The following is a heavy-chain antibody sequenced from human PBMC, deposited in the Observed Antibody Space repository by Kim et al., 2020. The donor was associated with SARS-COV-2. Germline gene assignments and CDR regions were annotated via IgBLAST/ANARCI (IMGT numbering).Heavy chain of an antibody. Sequence: GGSLRLSCAPSTFVFRSNLMTWVRQAPGKGLEWVANIQRYGSQEYYTDSVKGRFTISRDIAKNSLSLQMNSLRVEDTAIYYCAIIDNGVDVWGQGTTVIVSS. CDR2: IQRYGSQE. J-gene: IGHJ6*02. CDR1: TFVFRSNL. V-gene: IGHV3-7*03. D-gene: IGHD1-26*01. CDR3: AIIDNGVDV.